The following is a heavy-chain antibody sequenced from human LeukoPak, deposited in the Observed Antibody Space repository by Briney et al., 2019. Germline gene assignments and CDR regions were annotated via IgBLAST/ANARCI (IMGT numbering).Heavy chain of an antibody. CDR3: ASGTYTQNFDY. J-gene: IGHJ4*02. Sequence: PSETLSLTCTVSGGSISSYYWSWIRQPPGKGLEWIGYIYYSGSTNYNPSLKSRVTISVDTSKNQFSLKLSSVTAADTAVYYCASGTYTQNFDYWGQGTLVTVSS. CDR1: GGSISSYY. CDR2: IYYSGST. D-gene: IGHD1-7*01. V-gene: IGHV4-59*01.